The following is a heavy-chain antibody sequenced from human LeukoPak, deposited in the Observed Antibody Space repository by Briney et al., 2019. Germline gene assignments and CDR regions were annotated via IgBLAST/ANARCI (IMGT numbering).Heavy chain of an antibody. CDR1: EFTFSYYW. CDR2: ISSDGSST. V-gene: IGHV3-74*01. CDR3: ARDDSNGIDY. D-gene: IGHD6-19*01. J-gene: IGHJ4*02. Sequence: AGGSLRLSCVASEFTFSYYWMYWVRQAPGQGLVSVSRISSDGSSTTYAESVKGRFTISRDNAKNTLYLQMNSLRAEDTAIYYCARDDSNGIDYWGQGTLVTVSS.